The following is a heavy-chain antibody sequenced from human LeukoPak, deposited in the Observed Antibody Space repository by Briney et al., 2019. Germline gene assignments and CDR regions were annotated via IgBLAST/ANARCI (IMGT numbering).Heavy chain of an antibody. CDR2: INTNTGNP. V-gene: IGHV7-4-1*02. J-gene: IGHJ3*02. CDR3: ARPKLGLFSCTKCLPRAFDI. Sequence: ASVKVSCKASGYTFTSYAMNWVRQAPGQGLEWMGWINTNTGNPTYAQGFTGRFVFSLDTSVSTAYLQISSLKAEDTAVYYCARPKLGLFSCTKCLPRAFDIWGQGTMVTVSS. CDR1: GYTFTSYA. D-gene: IGHD2-2*01.